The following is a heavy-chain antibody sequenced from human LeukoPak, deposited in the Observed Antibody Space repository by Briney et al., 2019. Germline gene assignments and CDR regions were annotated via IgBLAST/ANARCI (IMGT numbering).Heavy chain of an antibody. D-gene: IGHD2-15*01. CDR2: IYPGDSDT. CDR1: GYSFTSYW. J-gene: IGHJ4*02. CDR3: CLGYCSGGSCYGGYYFDY. V-gene: IGHV5-51*01. Sequence: GESLKISCKGSGYSFTSYWIGWVRQMPGKGLEWMGTIYPGDSDTRYSPSFQGQVTISADKSISTAYLQWSSLKASDTAMYYCCLGYCSGGSCYGGYYFDYWGQGTLVTVSS.